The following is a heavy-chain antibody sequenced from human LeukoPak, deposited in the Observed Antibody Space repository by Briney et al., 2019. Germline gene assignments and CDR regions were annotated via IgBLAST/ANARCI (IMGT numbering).Heavy chain of an antibody. J-gene: IGHJ3*02. Sequence: GGSLRLSCAASGFTFSNAWMSWVRQAPGKGLEWVGRIKSKTDGGTTDYAAPVKGRFTISRDNSKNTLYLQMNSLRAEDTAIYYCANLRRGGDAFDIWGQGTMVTVSS. D-gene: IGHD1-14*01. CDR1: GFTFSNAW. CDR2: IKSKTDGGTT. V-gene: IGHV3-15*01. CDR3: ANLRRGGDAFDI.